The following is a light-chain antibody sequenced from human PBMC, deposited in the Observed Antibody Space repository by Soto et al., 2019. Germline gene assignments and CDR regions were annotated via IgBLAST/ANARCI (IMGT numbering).Light chain of an antibody. CDR2: AAS. Sequence: EIQMTQSPSSLSASIGDRITISCRASQDIRNSLAWYQQKPGKVPKLLIYAASTLQSGVPSRFSGSGSGTDFTLTISSLQPEDVATYSCQKYNSAPLTFGGGTKV. J-gene: IGKJ4*01. CDR1: QDIRNS. V-gene: IGKV1-27*01. CDR3: QKYNSAPLT.